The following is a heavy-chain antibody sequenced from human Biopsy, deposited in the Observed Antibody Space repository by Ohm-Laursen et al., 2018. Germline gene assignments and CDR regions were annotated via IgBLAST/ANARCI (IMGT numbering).Heavy chain of an antibody. CDR1: GFIFADYA. CDR3: TKDLRHDCYRAEGMDV. Sequence: SLRLSCAASGFIFADYAMYWVRQVPGKGLEWVSVISWNGANIAYADFVKGRFTISRDNAKKSLYLQMNSLKSEDAALYYCTKDLRHDCYRAEGMDVWGQGTMVTVSS. CDR2: ISWNGANI. V-gene: IGHV3-9*01. J-gene: IGHJ3*01. D-gene: IGHD2-21*02.